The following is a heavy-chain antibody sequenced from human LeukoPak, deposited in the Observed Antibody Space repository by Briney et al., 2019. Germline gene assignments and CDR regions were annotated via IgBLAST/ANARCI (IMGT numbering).Heavy chain of an antibody. CDR3: ARVAVGGTRAFDI. J-gene: IGHJ3*02. V-gene: IGHV1-46*01. CDR1: GYTFTSYY. Sequence: GASVKVSCKASGYTFTSYYMHWVRQAPGQGLEWMGIINPSGGSTSYAQKFQGRVTMTRDMSTSTVYMELSSLRSEDTAVYYCARVAVGGTRAFDIWGLGTMVTVSS. CDR2: INPSGGST. D-gene: IGHD6-19*01.